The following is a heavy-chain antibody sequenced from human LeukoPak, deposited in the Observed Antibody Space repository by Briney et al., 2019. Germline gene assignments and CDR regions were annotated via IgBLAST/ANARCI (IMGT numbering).Heavy chain of an antibody. CDR3: AGSYSSSWYPFDY. CDR2: MNHSGGT. CDR1: GGSFSGYY. Sequence: SETLSLTCAVYGGSFSGYYWSWIRQPPGKGLEWIGEMNHSGGTNYNPSLKSRLTMSVDTSKNQFSLKLSSVTAADTAVYYCAGSYSSSWYPFDYWGQGTLVTVSS. J-gene: IGHJ4*02. D-gene: IGHD6-13*01. V-gene: IGHV4-34*10.